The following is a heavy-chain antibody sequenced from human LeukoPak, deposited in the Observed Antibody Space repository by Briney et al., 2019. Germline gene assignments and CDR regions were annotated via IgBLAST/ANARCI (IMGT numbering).Heavy chain of an antibody. CDR3: AREDGDYGINWFDP. Sequence: GASVKVSCKASGGTFSSYAISWVRQAPGQGLEWMGRIIPIFGTANCAQKFQGRVTITTDESTSTAYMELSSLRSEDTAVYYCAREDGDYGINWFDPWGQGTLVTVSS. J-gene: IGHJ5*02. D-gene: IGHD4-17*01. CDR1: GGTFSSYA. V-gene: IGHV1-69*05. CDR2: IIPIFGTA.